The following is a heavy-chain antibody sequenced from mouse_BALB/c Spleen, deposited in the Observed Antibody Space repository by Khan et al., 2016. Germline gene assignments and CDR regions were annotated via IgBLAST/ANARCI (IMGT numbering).Heavy chain of an antibody. CDR1: GYTFTNYG. Sequence: QIQLVQSGPELKKPGETVKISCKASGYTFTNYGMNWVKQAPGKGLKWMGWINTNTGEPTYAEEFKGRFAFSLETSANTAYLQINNLKNEDTATYYCASGVDWFAYWGQGTLVTVSA. CDR3: ASGVDWFAY. V-gene: IGHV9-3*02. CDR2: INTNTGEP. J-gene: IGHJ3*01.